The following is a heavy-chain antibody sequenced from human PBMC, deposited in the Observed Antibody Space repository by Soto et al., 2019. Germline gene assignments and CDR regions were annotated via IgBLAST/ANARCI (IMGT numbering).Heavy chain of an antibody. CDR3: ARDAYYDSSGYYFARWFDP. CDR2: ISAYNGNT. J-gene: IGHJ5*02. V-gene: IGHV1-18*04. CDR1: GYTFTVYY. D-gene: IGHD3-22*01. Sequence: GASVKVACTASGYTFTVYYMHWVRQAPGQGLEWMGWISAYNGNTNYAQKLQGRVTMTTDTSTSTAYMELRSLRSDDTAVYYCARDAYYDSSGYYFARWFDPWGQGTLVTVSS.